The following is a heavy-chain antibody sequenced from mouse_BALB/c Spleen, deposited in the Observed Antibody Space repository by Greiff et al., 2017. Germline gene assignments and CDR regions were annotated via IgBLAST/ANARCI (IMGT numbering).Heavy chain of an antibody. D-gene: IGHD1-1*01. CDR3: ARIYYGSSYPWFAY. J-gene: IGHJ3*01. CDR2: ISSGGST. CDR1: GFTFSSYA. V-gene: IGHV5-6-5*01. Sequence: EVKLVESGAGLVKPGGSLKLSCAASGFTFSSYAMSWVRQTPEKRLEWVASISSGGSTYYPDSVKGRFTISRDNARNILYLQMSSLRSEDTAMYYCARIYYGSSYPWFAYWGQGTLVTVSA.